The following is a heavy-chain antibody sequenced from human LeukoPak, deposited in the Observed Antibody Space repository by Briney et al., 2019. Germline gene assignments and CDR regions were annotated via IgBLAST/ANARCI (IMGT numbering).Heavy chain of an antibody. V-gene: IGHV4-4*07. Sequence: SETLSLTCTVSGGSISSYYWSWLRQPAGKGLEWIGRIYTSGSTDYNPSLKSRVTMSVDTSNNQFSLKLSSVTAADTAVYYCARDSGTTGEVKFDPWGQGTLITASS. CDR3: ARDSGTTGEVKFDP. CDR1: GGSISSYY. J-gene: IGHJ5*02. D-gene: IGHD3-10*01. CDR2: IYTSGST.